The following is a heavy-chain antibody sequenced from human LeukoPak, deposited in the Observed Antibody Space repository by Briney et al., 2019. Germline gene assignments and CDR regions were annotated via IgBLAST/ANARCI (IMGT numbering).Heavy chain of an antibody. CDR2: IDNGGSGI. V-gene: IGHV3-74*01. D-gene: IGHD3-9*01. CDR1: GFTFSGYW. J-gene: IGHJ6*02. Sequence: GGSLRLSCAASGFTFSGYWMHWVRQVPEKGLVLVSRIDNGGSGITYADSVKGRFTVSRDNAKNTLYLQMNSLRAEDTAVYYCASSTSIFPLLVWGQGTTVTVSS. CDR3: ASSTSIFPLLV.